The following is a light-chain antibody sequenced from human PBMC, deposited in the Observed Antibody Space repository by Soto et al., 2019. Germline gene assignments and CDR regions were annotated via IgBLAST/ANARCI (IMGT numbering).Light chain of an antibody. V-gene: IGLV2-14*01. CDR3: SSYTSSSTLYV. J-gene: IGLJ1*01. CDR1: SSEVGGYNY. CDR2: DVS. Sequence: QSVLTQPASVSGSPGQSITISCTGTSSEVGGYNYVSWYQQHPGKAPKLMIYDVSNRPSGASNRFSGSKSGNTASLTISGLQAEDEADYYCSSYTSSSTLYVFGTGTKVTVL.